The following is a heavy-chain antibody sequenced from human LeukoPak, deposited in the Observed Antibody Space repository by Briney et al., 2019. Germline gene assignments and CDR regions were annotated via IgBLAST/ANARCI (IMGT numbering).Heavy chain of an antibody. CDR2: ISSSGGST. CDR1: GFTFSSDA. CDR3: AKDRGRTWVQVAN. V-gene: IGHV3-23*01. D-gene: IGHD2-15*01. Sequence: LTGGSLRLSCIGTGFTFSSDAMGWVRQAPGKGLEWVSGISSSGGSTYYADSVKGRFTISRDNSKNTLYLQMNSLRVEDTAVYYCAKDRGRTWVQVANWGQGTLVTVSS. J-gene: IGHJ4*02.